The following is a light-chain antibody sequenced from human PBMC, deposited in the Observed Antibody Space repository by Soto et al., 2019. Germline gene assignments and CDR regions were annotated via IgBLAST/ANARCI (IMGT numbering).Light chain of an antibody. V-gene: IGLV2-23*02. Sequence: ALTQPASVSGSPGQSITISCTGTSSDVGSYNLVSWYQQHPGKAPKLMIYEVSKRPSGVSNRFSGSKSGNTASLTISGLQAEDEADYYCCSYAGSSTFVFGTGTKSPS. CDR2: EVS. CDR3: CSYAGSSTFV. CDR1: SSDVGSYNL. J-gene: IGLJ1*01.